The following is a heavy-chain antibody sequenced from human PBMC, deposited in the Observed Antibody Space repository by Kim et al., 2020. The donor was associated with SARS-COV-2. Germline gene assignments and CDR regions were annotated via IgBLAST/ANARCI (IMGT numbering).Heavy chain of an antibody. V-gene: IGHV3-23*01. Sequence: GGSLRLSCAASGFTFSSYAMSWVRQAPGKGLEWVSAISGSGGSTYYADSVKGRFTISRDNSKNTLYLQMNSLRAEDTAVYYCAKDDFYCSSTSCYDAWAFDIWGQGTMVTVSS. CDR3: AKDDFYCSSTSCYDAWAFDI. CDR2: ISGSGGST. D-gene: IGHD2-2*01. CDR1: GFTFSSYA. J-gene: IGHJ3*02.